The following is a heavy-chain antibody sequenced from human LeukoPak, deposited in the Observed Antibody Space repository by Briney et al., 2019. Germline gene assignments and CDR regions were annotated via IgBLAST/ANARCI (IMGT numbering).Heavy chain of an antibody. CDR3: AKDQARLRYVDWLRESNWNDEDLDY. V-gene: IGHV3-11*04. CDR1: GFILSDHY. J-gene: IGHJ4*02. CDR2: ISSRGSAI. D-gene: IGHD3-9*01. Sequence: GVSLRLSCAASGFILSDHYMNWIRQAPGKVLERISYISSRGSAIYYADSVKGRFTISRDNSKNTLYLQMNSLRAEDTAVYYCAKDQARLRYVDWLRESNWNDEDLDYWGQGTLVTVSS.